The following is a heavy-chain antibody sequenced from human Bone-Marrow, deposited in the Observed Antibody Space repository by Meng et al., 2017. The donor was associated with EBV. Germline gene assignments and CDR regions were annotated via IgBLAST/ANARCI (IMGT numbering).Heavy chain of an antibody. J-gene: IGHJ4*02. Sequence: QRVQYGGEVKKPGSPVKVSCKASGYTFAGYGISWLRQAPGQGPEWMGWNSPADDNTHTAQKFQGRITMTADASTTTAYMELTSLTSDDTALYYCARDQGMRGVAVTGIDYWGQGTLVTVSS. V-gene: IGHV1-18*01. CDR3: ARDQGMRGVAVTGIDY. CDR1: GYTFAGYG. CDR2: NSPADDNT. D-gene: IGHD6-19*01.